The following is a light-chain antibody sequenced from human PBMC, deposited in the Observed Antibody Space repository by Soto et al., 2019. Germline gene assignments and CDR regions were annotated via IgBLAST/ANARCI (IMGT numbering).Light chain of an antibody. Sequence: QSALTQPASVSGSPGQSITISCTGTSSDVGGYNYVSWYQHHRGKAPNLMIYDVTNRPSGVPTRLSGSNSGNTASLTVSGLQAADEADYYCTSYTDSSLYLLFGGGTKLTVL. V-gene: IGLV2-14*03. CDR3: TSYTDSSLYLL. CDR1: SSDVGGYNY. J-gene: IGLJ3*02. CDR2: DVT.